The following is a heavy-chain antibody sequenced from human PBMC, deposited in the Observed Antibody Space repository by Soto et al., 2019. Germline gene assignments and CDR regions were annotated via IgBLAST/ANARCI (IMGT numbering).Heavy chain of an antibody. V-gene: IGHV3-21*06. CDR2: ISNTGRDI. CDR3: ARTLRARRGLDTFDM. CDR1: GFTFSDYS. J-gene: IGHJ3*02. Sequence: EVQVVESGGGLVKPGGSLRLSCAASGFTFSDYSMNWVRQAPGKGLEWVSSISNTGRDIFYTDSVRGRFTISRDSAKSSLYLQMNSLRAEDTAIYYWARTLRARRGLDTFDMWGQGTMVTVSA.